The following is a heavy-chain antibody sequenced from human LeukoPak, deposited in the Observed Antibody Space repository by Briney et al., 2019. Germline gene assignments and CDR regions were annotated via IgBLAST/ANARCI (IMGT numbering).Heavy chain of an antibody. D-gene: IGHD2-21*02. J-gene: IGHJ6*02. CDR1: GYTFTSYG. CDR3: ARDSLHIVVVTAIRLYYYYYGMDV. CDR2: ISAYNGNT. Sequence: ASVQVSCKASGYTFTSYGISWVRQAPGQGLEWMGWISAYNGNTNYAQKLQGRVTMTTDTSTSTAYMELRSLRSDDTAVYYCARDSLHIVVVTAIRLYYYYYGMDVWGQGTTVTVPS. V-gene: IGHV1-18*01.